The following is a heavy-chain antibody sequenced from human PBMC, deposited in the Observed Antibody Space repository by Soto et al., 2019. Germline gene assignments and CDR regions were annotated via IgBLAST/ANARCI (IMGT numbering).Heavy chain of an antibody. CDR1: GFTFSSYS. J-gene: IGHJ4*02. Sequence: EVQLLESGGGLVQPGGSLRLSCAASGFTFSSYSMSWVRQAPGKGLEWVSVITGSGADTYYADSVKGRFIISRDNSKNTLYLQMNSLRAEDTAVYYCAKKNGGQRPCDSWGQGTLVTVSS. V-gene: IGHV3-23*01. CDR2: ITGSGADT. D-gene: IGHD1-1*01. CDR3: AKKNGGQRPCDS.